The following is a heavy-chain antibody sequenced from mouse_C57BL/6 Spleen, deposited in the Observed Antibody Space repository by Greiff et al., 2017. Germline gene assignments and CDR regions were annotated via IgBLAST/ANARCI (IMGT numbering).Heavy chain of an antibody. D-gene: IGHD1-1*01. V-gene: IGHV1-39*01. J-gene: IGHJ2*01. CDR1: GYSFTDYN. Sequence: VQLQQSGPELVKPGASVKISCKASGYSFTDYNMNWVKQSNGKSLEWIGVINPNYGTTSYNQKFKGKATLTVDQSSSTAYMQLNSLTSEDSAVYYCARWFDSECYGRSYYFDSWGQGTTLTVSS. CDR2: INPNYGTT. CDR3: ARWFDSECYGRSYYFDS.